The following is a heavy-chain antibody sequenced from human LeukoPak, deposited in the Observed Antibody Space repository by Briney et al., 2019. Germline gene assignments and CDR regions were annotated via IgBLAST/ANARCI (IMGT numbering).Heavy chain of an antibody. CDR2: IKQDGNEK. D-gene: IGHD4/OR15-4a*01. V-gene: IGHV3-7*01. CDR1: GFTFSSYG. Sequence: PGGTLRLSCAGSGFTFSSYGMSWVRQAPGKGLEWVANIKQDGNEKYYADSVKGRFTISRDNGKNSLDLQMNSLRADDTAVYYCARDTLGEGEDANYAVYYFDYWGQGTVVTVSS. CDR3: ARDTLGEGEDANYAVYYFDY. J-gene: IGHJ4*02.